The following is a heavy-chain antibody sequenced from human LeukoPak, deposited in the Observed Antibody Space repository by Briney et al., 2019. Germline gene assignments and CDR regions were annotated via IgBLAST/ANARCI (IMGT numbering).Heavy chain of an antibody. CDR3: ARDGLSRGVSDY. Sequence: PGGSLRLSCAASGFTFSSYSMNWVRQAPGKGLEWVSSISSSSSYIYYADSVKGRFTISGDNAKNSLYLQMNSLRAEDTAVYYCARDGLSRGVSDYWGQGTLVTVSS. D-gene: IGHD3-10*01. V-gene: IGHV3-21*01. CDR1: GFTFSSYS. CDR2: ISSSSSYI. J-gene: IGHJ4*02.